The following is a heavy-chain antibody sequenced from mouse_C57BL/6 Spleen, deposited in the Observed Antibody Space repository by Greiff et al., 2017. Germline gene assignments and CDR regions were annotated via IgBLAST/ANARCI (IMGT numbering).Heavy chain of an antibody. Sequence: VKLMESGAELVRPGASVTLSCKASGYTFTDYEMHWVKQTPVHGLEWIGAIDPETGGTAYNQKFKGKAILTADKSSSTAYMELRSLTSEDSAVYYCTRRDYYGSSYEGDFDYWGQGTTLTVSS. CDR3: TRRDYYGSSYEGDFDY. J-gene: IGHJ2*01. CDR1: GYTFTDYE. CDR2: IDPETGGT. D-gene: IGHD1-1*01. V-gene: IGHV1-15*01.